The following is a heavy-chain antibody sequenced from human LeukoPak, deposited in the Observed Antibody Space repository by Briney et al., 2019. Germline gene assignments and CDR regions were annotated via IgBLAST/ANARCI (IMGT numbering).Heavy chain of an antibody. V-gene: IGHV1-18*04. J-gene: IGHJ4*02. Sequence: ASVKVSCKASGYTFTSYGISWVRQAPGQGLEWMGWISAYNSNTNYAQKLQGRVTMTTDTSTSTAYMELRSLRSDDTAVYYCARGDAKVRGVIPLIYYWGQGALVTVAS. D-gene: IGHD3-10*01. CDR1: GYTFTSYG. CDR3: ARGDAKVRGVIPLIYY. CDR2: ISAYNSNT.